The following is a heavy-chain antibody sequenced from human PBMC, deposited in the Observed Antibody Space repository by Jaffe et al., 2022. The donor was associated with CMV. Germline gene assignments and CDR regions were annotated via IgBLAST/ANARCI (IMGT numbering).Heavy chain of an antibody. CDR1: GFTFSSYA. J-gene: IGHJ4*02. CDR3: AREGDIGSFDY. D-gene: IGHD5-12*01. V-gene: IGHV3-64*01. CDR2: ISSNGGST. Sequence: EVQLVESGGGLVQPGGSLRLSCAASGFTFSSYAMHWVRQAPGKGLEYVSAISSNGGSTYYANSVKGRFTISRDNSKNTLYLQMGSLRAEDMAVYYCAREGDIGSFDYWGQGTLVTVSS.